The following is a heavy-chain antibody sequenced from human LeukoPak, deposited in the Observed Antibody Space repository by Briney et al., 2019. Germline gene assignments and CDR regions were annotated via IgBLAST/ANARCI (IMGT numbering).Heavy chain of an antibody. CDR2: ISYDGSNK. Sequence: PGGSLRLSCAASGFTFSSYAMHWVRQAPGKGLEGVAVISYDGSNKYYADSVKGRFTISRDNSKNTLSLQMNSLRAEDTAVYYCARDSIPTYYDFWSGYYGNWFDPWGQGTLVTVSS. J-gene: IGHJ5*02. CDR1: GFTFSSYA. D-gene: IGHD3-3*01. V-gene: IGHV3-30-3*01. CDR3: ARDSIPTYYDFWSGYYGNWFDP.